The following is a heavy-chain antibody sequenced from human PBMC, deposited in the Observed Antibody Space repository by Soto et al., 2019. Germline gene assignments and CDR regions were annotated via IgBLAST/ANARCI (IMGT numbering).Heavy chain of an antibody. J-gene: IGHJ5*02. Sequence: PGESLKISCTGAGYSFTSYWIGWVRQMPGKGLEWMGIIYPGDSDTRYSPSFQGQVTFSADKSITTSYLQWSSLKASDTAMYYCARGYCTTTICDPWFDPWGQGTLVTV. CDR2: IYPGDSDT. CDR3: ARGYCTTTICDPWFDP. D-gene: IGHD2-2*01. CDR1: GYSFTSYW. V-gene: IGHV5-51*01.